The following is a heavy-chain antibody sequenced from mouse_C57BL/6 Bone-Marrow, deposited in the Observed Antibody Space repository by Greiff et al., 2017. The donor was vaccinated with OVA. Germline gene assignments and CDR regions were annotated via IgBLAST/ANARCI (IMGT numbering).Heavy chain of an antibody. D-gene: IGHD4-1*01. Sequence: VKLVESGPGLVAPSQSLSITCTVSGFSLTSYGVHWVRQPPGKGLEWLVVIWSDGSTTYNSALKSRLSISKDNSKSQVFLKMNSLQTDDTAMYYCARHAPLGPNYFDYWGQGTTLTVSS. J-gene: IGHJ2*01. V-gene: IGHV2-6-1*01. CDR1: GFSLTSYG. CDR2: IWSDGST. CDR3: ARHAPLGPNYFDY.